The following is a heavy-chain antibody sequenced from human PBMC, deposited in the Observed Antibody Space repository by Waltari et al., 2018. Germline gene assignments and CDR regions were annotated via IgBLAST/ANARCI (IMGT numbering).Heavy chain of an antibody. J-gene: IGHJ4*02. Sequence: EVQLLESAGGLLQPGASLRLPCAASGFTFSSYAMSWVRQAPGKGLEWVSVIYSGGSTYYADSVKGRFTISRDNSKNTLYLQMNSLRAEDTAVYYCAKAARGSMAHCHFDYWGQGTL. V-gene: IGHV3-23*03. D-gene: IGHD3-10*01. CDR3: AKAARGSMAHCHFDY. CDR2: IYSGGST. CDR1: GFTFSSYA.